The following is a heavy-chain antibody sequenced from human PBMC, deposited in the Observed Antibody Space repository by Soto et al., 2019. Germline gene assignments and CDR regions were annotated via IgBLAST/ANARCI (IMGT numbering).Heavy chain of an antibody. V-gene: IGHV3-13*05. Sequence: GGSLRLSCEASGFTFRNYDMHWVRQGTGKGLEWVSGISAAGDPDYADSVKGRFTISRDNAKNSLYLQMNSLRAEDKAVYYCARDGDELHCGVCMDVWGQGTTVTVSS. CDR2: ISAAGDP. J-gene: IGHJ6*02. CDR1: GFTFRNYD. D-gene: IGHD7-27*01. CDR3: ARDGDELHCGVCMDV.